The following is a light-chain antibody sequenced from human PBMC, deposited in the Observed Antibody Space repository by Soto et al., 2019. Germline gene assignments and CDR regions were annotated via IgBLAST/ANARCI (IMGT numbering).Light chain of an antibody. CDR2: AAS. V-gene: IGKV1-39*01. Sequence: DIQMTQSPSSLSASVGDRVTITCRASQSITRYLNWYQQKPGKSPKLLIYAASSLESEGPSRFSGSGSGTDFTLTISSLQPEDFATYYCQQCYSTPLTFGGGTKVEIK. J-gene: IGKJ4*01. CDR1: QSITRY. CDR3: QQCYSTPLT.